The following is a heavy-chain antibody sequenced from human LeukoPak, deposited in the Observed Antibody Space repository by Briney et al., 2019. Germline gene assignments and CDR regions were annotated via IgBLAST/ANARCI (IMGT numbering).Heavy chain of an antibody. Sequence: GGSLRLSCAASGFTFSSYEMNWVRQAPGKGLEWVSYISSSGSTIYYADSVKGRFTISRDNAKNSLYLQMNSLRAEDTAVYYCARKAARSSSKWELLYWGQGTLVTVSS. V-gene: IGHV3-48*03. CDR1: GFTFSSYE. J-gene: IGHJ4*02. D-gene: IGHD1-26*01. CDR3: ARKAARSSSKWELLY. CDR2: ISSSGSTI.